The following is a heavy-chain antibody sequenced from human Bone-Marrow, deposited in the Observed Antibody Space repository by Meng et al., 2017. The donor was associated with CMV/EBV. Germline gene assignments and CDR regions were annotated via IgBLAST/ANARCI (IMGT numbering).Heavy chain of an antibody. CDR3: ARASMVVTHYYYYYGMDV. J-gene: IGHJ6*02. V-gene: IGHV1-46*01. Sequence: ASVKVSCKASGYTFTSYYMHWVRQAPGQGLEWMGIINPSGGSTSYAQKFQGRVTMTRDTSTSTVYMELSSLRSEDTAVYYCARASMVVTHYYYYYGMDVWGRGTTVTFSS. D-gene: IGHD2-21*02. CDR2: INPSGGST. CDR1: GYTFTSYY.